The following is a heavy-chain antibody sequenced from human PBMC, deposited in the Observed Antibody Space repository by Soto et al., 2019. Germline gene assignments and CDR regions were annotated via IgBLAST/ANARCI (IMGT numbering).Heavy chain of an antibody. Sequence: SETLSLTCAVYGGSFNDYFWTWIRQPPGKGLEWIGEIRHDGSSNYNSSLEGRATISVDKPKNRFSLNLRSVTAADTAVYYCVGGSRWLHPEGYYYYGMDVWGQGTTVTVSS. CDR2: IRHDGSS. J-gene: IGHJ6*02. CDR1: GGSFNDYF. CDR3: VGGSRWLHPEGYYYYGMDV. D-gene: IGHD5-12*01. V-gene: IGHV4-34*01.